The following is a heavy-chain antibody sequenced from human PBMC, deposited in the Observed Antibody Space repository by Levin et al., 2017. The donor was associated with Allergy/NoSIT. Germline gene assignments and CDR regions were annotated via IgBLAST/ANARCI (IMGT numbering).Heavy chain of an antibody. CDR1: GFTFSSYA. CDR3: AKGPSSSSWYRFDY. V-gene: IGHV3-23*01. J-gene: IGHJ4*02. Sequence: LSLTCAASGFTFSSYAMSWVRQAPGKGLEWVSAISGSGGSTYYADSVKGRFTISRDNSKNTLYLQMNSLRAEDTAVYYCAKGPSSSSWYRFDYWGQGTLVTVSS. D-gene: IGHD6-13*01. CDR2: ISGSGGST.